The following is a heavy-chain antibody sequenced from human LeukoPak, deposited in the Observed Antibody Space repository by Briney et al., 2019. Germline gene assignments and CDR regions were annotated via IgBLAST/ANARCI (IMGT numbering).Heavy chain of an antibody. J-gene: IGHJ4*02. V-gene: IGHV3-11*04. D-gene: IGHD3-22*01. CDR1: GFTFSDYY. CDR2: ISSSGSTI. Sequence: GGSLRLSCAASGFTFSDYYMSWIRQAPGKGLEWVSYISSSGSTIYYADSVKGRFTISRDNAKNSLYLQMNSLRAEDTAVYYCARESSYYYDSSGYYLGNGFDYWGEGTLVTVSS. CDR3: ARESSYYYDSSGYYLGNGFDY.